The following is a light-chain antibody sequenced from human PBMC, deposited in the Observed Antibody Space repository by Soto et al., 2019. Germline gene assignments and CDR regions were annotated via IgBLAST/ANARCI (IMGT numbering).Light chain of an antibody. CDR3: SSYTSSSTVV. J-gene: IGLJ2*01. CDR1: SSDVGGYNY. V-gene: IGLV2-14*01. Sequence: LTQPASVSGSPGQSITVSCTGTSSDVGGYNYVSWYQQHPGKAPKLMIYEVSNRPSGVSNRFSGSKSGNTASLTISGLQAEDGADYYCSSYTSSSTVVFGGGTKVTVL. CDR2: EVS.